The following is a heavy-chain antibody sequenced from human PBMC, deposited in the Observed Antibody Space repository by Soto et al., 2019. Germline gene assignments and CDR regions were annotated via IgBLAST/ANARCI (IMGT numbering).Heavy chain of an antibody. Sequence: QVQLQESGPGLVKPSQTLSLTCTVSGGSISSGGYYWSWIRQHPGKGLEWIGYIYYSGSTYYNPSLKSRVTISVDTSKNQFSLKLSSVTAADTAVYYCARTRHPPSRLSSGSYNWFGPWGQGTLVTVSS. CDR1: GGSISSGGYY. CDR3: ARTRHPPSRLSSGSYNWFGP. V-gene: IGHV4-31*03. J-gene: IGHJ5*02. CDR2: IYYSGST. D-gene: IGHD3-10*02.